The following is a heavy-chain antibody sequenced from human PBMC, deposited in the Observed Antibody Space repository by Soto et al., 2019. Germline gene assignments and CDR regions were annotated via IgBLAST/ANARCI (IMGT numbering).Heavy chain of an antibody. Sequence: QITLKESGPTLVQPTQTLTLTCSCSGFSLTTGGMGVGWIRQPPGKALEWLALIYWDDDKGYSPSLKSRLTTLKEISKNQVLLKMTKMDPVDTPTYYCDRIYCAGGNCYRRGGFYYGMDVWGQGTTVTVSS. CDR1: GFSLTTGGMG. CDR3: DRIYCAGGNCYRRGGFYYGMDV. D-gene: IGHD2-8*02. V-gene: IGHV2-5*02. J-gene: IGHJ6*02. CDR2: IYWDDDK.